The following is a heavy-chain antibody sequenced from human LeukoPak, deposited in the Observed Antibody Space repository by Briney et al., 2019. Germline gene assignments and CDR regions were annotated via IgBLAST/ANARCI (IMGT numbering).Heavy chain of an antibody. CDR3: ARQAGRIAAAGTPYMDV. CDR1: GGTFSSYA. CDR2: IIPIFGTA. V-gene: IGHV1-69*13. D-gene: IGHD6-13*01. Sequence: ASVKVSCKASGGTFSSYAISWVRQAPGQGLEWMGGIIPIFGTANYAQKFQGRVTITVDESTSTAYMELSSLRSEDTAVYYCARQAGRIAAAGTPYMDVWGKGTTVTVSS. J-gene: IGHJ6*03.